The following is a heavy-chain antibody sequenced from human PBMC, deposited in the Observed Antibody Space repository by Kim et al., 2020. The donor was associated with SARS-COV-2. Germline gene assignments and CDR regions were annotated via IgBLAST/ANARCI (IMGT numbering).Heavy chain of an antibody. J-gene: IGHJ5*02. Sequence: NYAQKFQGRVTITADESTSTAYMGLSSLRSEDTAGYYCASATVTTYWFDPWGQGTLVTVSS. D-gene: IGHD4-4*01. CDR3: ASATVTTYWFDP. V-gene: IGHV1-69*01.